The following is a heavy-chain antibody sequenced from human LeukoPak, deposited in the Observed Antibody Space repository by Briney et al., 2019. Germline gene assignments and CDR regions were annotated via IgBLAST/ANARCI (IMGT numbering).Heavy chain of an antibody. D-gene: IGHD3-3*01. Sequence: SETLSLTCAVYGGSFSGYYWSWIRQPPGKGLEWIGEINHSGSTNYNPSLKSRVTISVDTSKNQFSLKLSSVTAADTAVYYCARRGGGYYRYYYYYYMDVWGKGTTVTVSS. CDR2: INHSGST. CDR1: GGSFSGYY. CDR3: ARRGGGYYRYYYYYYMDV. J-gene: IGHJ6*03. V-gene: IGHV4-34*01.